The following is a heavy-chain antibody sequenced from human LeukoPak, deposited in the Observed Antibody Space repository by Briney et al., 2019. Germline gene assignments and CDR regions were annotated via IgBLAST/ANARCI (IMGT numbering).Heavy chain of an antibody. V-gene: IGHV4-61*02. CDR3: ARGGYCSSTSCLDY. Sequence: PSETLSLTCTVSGGSISSGSYYWSWIRQPAGEGLEWIGRIYTSGSTNYNPSLKSRVTISVDTSKNQFSLKLSSVTAADTAVYYCARGGYCSSTSCLDYWGQGTLVTVSS. J-gene: IGHJ4*02. CDR2: IYTSGST. D-gene: IGHD2-2*01. CDR1: GGSISSGSYY.